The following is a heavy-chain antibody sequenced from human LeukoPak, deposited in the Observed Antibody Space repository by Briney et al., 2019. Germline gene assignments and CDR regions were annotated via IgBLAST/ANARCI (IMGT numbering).Heavy chain of an antibody. CDR3: ARDRDSGSYSGLNY. D-gene: IGHD1-26*01. J-gene: IGHJ4*02. CDR2: INPNSGGT. CDR1: GYTFTGYY. V-gene: IGHV1-2*02. Sequence: ASVKVSCKASGYTFTGYYMHWVRQAPGQGLEWMGWINPNSGGTNYAQKFQGRVTMTRDTSISTAYMELSRLRSDDTAVYYCARDRDSGSYSGLNYWGQGTLVTVSS.